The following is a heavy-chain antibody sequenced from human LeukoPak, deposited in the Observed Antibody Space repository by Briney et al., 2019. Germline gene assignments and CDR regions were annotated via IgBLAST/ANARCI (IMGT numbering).Heavy chain of an antibody. CDR3: VVQLANWFDP. CDR2: IYYSGST. V-gene: IGHV4-59*12. Sequence: SETLSLTCTVSGGSISSYYWSWIRQPPGKGLEWIGYIYYSGSTNYNPSLKSRVTISVDKSKNQFSLKLSSVTAADTAVYYCVVQLANWFDPWGQGTLVTVSS. D-gene: IGHD1-1*01. J-gene: IGHJ5*02. CDR1: GGSISSYY.